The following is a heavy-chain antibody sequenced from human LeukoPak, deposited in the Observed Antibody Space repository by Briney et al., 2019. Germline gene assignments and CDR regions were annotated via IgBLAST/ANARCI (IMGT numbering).Heavy chain of an antibody. V-gene: IGHV3-7*01. CDR3: ARRDWTV. D-gene: IGHD3/OR15-3a*01. Sequence: GGSLRLSRAASGFIFGSYWMSWVRQAPGKGLEWVANIKQDGSEKYYADSVKGRFTISRDNAKNSLYLQMDSLRAEDTAVYYCARRDWTVWGQGTLVTVSS. CDR1: GFIFGSYW. CDR2: IKQDGSEK. J-gene: IGHJ4*02.